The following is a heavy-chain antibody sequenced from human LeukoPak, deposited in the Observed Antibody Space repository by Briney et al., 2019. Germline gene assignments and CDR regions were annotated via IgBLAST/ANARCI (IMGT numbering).Heavy chain of an antibody. CDR1: GGSIGSYY. CDR2: IYDGGNT. J-gene: IGHJ6*03. D-gene: IGHD2-2*01. Sequence: SETLSLTCTVSGGSIGSYYWTWIRQPPGEGLEWIGYIYDGGNTDYNPSLKSRVTLSADSSKNQLSLKLTSVTAADTALYYCVRQGVGVPTDSLMSHQYMAVWGKGTTVTVSS. CDR3: VRQGVGVPTDSLMSHQYMAV. V-gene: IGHV4-59*08.